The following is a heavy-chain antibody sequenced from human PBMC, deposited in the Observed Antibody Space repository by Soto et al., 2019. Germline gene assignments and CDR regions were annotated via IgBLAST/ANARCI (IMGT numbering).Heavy chain of an antibody. J-gene: IGHJ3*02. CDR1: GFAFSSYW. Sequence: GGSLRLSCAASGFAFSSYWMHWVRQAPGKGLVWVSRINSDGSSTSYAYSVKGRFTISRDNAKNTLYLQMNSLRAEDTALYYCARVDVSDAFDIWGQVTMVTVSS. CDR2: INSDGSST. CDR3: ARVDVSDAFDI. V-gene: IGHV3-74*01.